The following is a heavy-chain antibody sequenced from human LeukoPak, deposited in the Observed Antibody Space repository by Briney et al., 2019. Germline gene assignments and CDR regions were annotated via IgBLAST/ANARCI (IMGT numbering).Heavy chain of an antibody. CDR3: AGYNWNSYFDY. CDR2: ISADGGTT. V-gene: IGHV3-43*02. D-gene: IGHD1-7*01. CDR1: GFTFDDYA. J-gene: IGHJ4*02. Sequence: GGSLRLSCAASGFTFDDYAIHWVRQAPGKGLEWVSLISADGGTTYYADSVKGRFTISSDNGKNSLYLQMNSLRTEDTALYYCAGYNWNSYFDYWGQGTLVTVSS.